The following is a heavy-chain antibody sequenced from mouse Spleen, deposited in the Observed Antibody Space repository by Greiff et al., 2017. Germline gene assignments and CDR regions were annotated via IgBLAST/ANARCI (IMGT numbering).Heavy chain of an antibody. V-gene: IGHV1-61*01. CDR2: IYPSDSET. CDR3: AREDSSGYYFDY. J-gene: IGHJ2*01. CDR1: GYTFTSYW. Sequence: VQLQQPGAELVRPGSSVKLSCKASGYTFTSYWMDWVKQRPGQGLEWIGNIYPSDSETHYNQKFKDKATLTVDKSSSTAYMQLSSLTSEDSAVYYCAREDSSGYYFDYWGQGTTLTVSS. D-gene: IGHD3-2*01.